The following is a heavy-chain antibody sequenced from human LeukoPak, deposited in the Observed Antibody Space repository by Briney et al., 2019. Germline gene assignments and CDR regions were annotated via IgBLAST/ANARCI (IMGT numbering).Heavy chain of an antibody. Sequence: GGSLRLSCAASGFTFSSYGMHWVRQAPGKGLEWVAVISYDGSNKYYADSVKGRFTISRDNSKNTLYLQMNSLRAEDTAVYYCAKDPAAYSSGWSDYWGQGTLVTVSS. D-gene: IGHD6-19*01. V-gene: IGHV3-30*18. CDR2: ISYDGSNK. CDR1: GFTFSSYG. J-gene: IGHJ4*02. CDR3: AKDPAAYSSGWSDY.